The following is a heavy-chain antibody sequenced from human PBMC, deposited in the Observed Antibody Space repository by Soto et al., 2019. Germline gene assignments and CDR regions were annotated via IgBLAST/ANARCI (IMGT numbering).Heavy chain of an antibody. V-gene: IGHV3-7*01. CDR2: INPDGSEK. J-gene: IGHJ4*02. Sequence: GGSLRLSCAASGFTFSNAWMDWVRQAPGKGLEWVANINPDGSEKHSVDSVKGRFTISRDNAKNSLYLQMSSLTAEDSALYYCSRSLDSWGQGTLVTVSS. CDR1: GFTFSNAW. CDR3: SRSLDS.